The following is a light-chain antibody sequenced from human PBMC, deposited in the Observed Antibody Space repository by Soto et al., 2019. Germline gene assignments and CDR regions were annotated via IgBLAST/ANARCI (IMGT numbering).Light chain of an antibody. J-gene: IGLJ2*01. V-gene: IGLV1-44*01. CDR2: TDS. Sequence: QSALTQPPSASGTPGQRVTISCSGSSSSIGSNTINWYQQLLPGTAPKLLVYTDSQRPSGVPDRFSGSKSGTSASLAISGLQPEDEAEYYCGAWDDSLNGPVFGGGTKLTVL. CDR1: SSSIGSNT. CDR3: GAWDDSLNGPV.